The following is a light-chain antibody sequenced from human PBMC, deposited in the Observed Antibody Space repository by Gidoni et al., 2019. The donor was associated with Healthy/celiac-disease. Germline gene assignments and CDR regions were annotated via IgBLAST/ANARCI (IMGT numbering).Light chain of an antibody. CDR2: GAS. Sequence: QYPGTLSLSPGERAPLSCRASQSVSSSYLAWYQQKPGQAPRLLIYGASSRATGIPDRFSGSGSGTDFTLTISRLEPEDFAVYYCQQYGSSPQWTFGQGTKVEIK. J-gene: IGKJ1*01. V-gene: IGKV3-20*01. CDR1: QSVSSSY. CDR3: QQYGSSPQWT.